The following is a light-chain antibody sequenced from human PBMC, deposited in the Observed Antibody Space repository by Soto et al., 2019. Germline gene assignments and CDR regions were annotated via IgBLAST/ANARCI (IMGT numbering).Light chain of an antibody. Sequence: QSVLTQPPSVSGAPGQRVTISCTGSSSNIGAGYDVHWYQQLPGTAPKLLIYGNSNRPSGVPDRFSGSKSVTSASLAITGLQAEDEAHYYCQSYDSSSVVFGGGTKLTVL. CDR3: QSYDSSSVV. CDR1: SSNIGAGYD. J-gene: IGLJ2*01. CDR2: GNS. V-gene: IGLV1-40*01.